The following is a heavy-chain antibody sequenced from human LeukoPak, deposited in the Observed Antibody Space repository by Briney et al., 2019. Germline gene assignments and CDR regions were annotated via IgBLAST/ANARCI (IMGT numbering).Heavy chain of an antibody. J-gene: IGHJ4*02. CDR3: ARDTRRDGYNNFDY. D-gene: IGHD5-24*01. V-gene: IGHV1-2*02. CDR2: INPNSGGT. CDR1: GYTFTGYY. Sequence: ASVKVSCKASGYTFTGYYMHWVRQAPGQGHEWVGWINPNSGGTNYAQKFQGRVTMTRDTSISTAYMELSRLTSDDTAVYYCARDTRRDGYNNFDYWGQGTLVTVSS.